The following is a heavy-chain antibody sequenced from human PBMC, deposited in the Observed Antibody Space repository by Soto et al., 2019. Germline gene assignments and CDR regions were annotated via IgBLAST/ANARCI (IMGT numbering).Heavy chain of an antibody. CDR3: ARESGDWPLNWFDP. CDR2: ITSDGKSK. D-gene: IGHD2-21*02. CDR1: GFNFSNHW. Sequence: VHLVESGGGLVQPGGSLRLSCAASGFNFSNHWMHWVRQRPAEGLVWVSRITSDGKSKAYAESVKGRFAISRDNAKNTLYLQMNGLTAEDTAEYYCARESGDWPLNWFDPWGQGTLVTVSS. V-gene: IGHV3-74*01. J-gene: IGHJ5*02.